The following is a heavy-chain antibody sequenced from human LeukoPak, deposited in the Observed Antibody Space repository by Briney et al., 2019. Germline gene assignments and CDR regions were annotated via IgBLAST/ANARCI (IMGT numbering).Heavy chain of an antibody. CDR2: IYHGGST. V-gene: IGHV4-38-2*01. J-gene: IGHJ4*02. CDR1: GYSISSGYY. CDR3: ARQYCSSTSCPFGY. D-gene: IGHD2-2*01. Sequence: PSETLSLTCAVSGYSISSGYYWGWIQQPPGKGLEWIGSIYHGGSTYYNPSLKSRVTISVDTSKNQFSLKLSSVTAADTAVYYCARQYCSSTSCPFGYWGQGTLVTVSS.